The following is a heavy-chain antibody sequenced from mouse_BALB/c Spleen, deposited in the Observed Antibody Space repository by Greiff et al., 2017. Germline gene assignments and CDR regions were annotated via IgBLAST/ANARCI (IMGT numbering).Heavy chain of an antibody. CDR2: IYPGSGST. CDR3: ARYDGYDLYAMDY. J-gene: IGHJ4*01. Sequence: QVQLQQSGPELVKPGASVKMSCKASGYTFTDYVISWVKQRTGQGLEWIGEIYPGSGSTYYNEKFKVKATLTADKSSNTAYMQLSSLTSEDSAVYFCARYDGYDLYAMDYWGQGTSVTVSS. D-gene: IGHD2-2*01. V-gene: IGHV1-77*01. CDR1: GYTFTDYV.